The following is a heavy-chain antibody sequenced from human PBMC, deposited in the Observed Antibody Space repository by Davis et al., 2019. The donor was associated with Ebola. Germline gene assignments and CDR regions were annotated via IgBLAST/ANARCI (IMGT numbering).Heavy chain of an antibody. CDR3: ARVGLDSYGYAGFYYYYGMDV. J-gene: IGHJ6*04. CDR2: ISSSSSYI. Sequence: PGGSLRLSCAASGFTFSSYSMNWVRQAPGKGLEWVSSISSSSSYIYYADSVKGRFTISRDNAKNSLYLQMNSLRAEDTAVYYCARVGLDSYGYAGFYYYYGMDVWGKGTTVTVSS. D-gene: IGHD5-18*01. CDR1: GFTFSSYS. V-gene: IGHV3-21*01.